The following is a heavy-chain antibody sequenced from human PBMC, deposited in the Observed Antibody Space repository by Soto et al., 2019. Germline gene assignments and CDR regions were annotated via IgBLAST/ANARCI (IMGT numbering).Heavy chain of an antibody. CDR3: AHRQRFGPERKARTYNWFDP. CDR1: GFSLSTSGVG. J-gene: IGHJ5*02. Sequence: GSGPTLVNPTQTLTLTCTFSGFSLSTSGVGVGWIRQPPGKALEWLALIYWDDDKRYSPSLKSRLTITKDTSKNQVVLTMTNMDPVDTATYYCAHRQRFGPERKARTYNWFDPWGQGTLVTVSS. V-gene: IGHV2-5*02. CDR2: IYWDDDK. D-gene: IGHD3-3*01.